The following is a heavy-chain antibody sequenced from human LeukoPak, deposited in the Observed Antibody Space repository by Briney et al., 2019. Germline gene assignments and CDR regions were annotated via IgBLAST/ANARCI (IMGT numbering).Heavy chain of an antibody. CDR3: ARDSGVYDSSESDAFDI. V-gene: IGHV1-18*01. CDR1: GYTFTSYG. CDR2: ISAYNGNT. Sequence: ASVKVSCKASGYTFTSYGISWVRQAPGQGLEWMGWISAYNGNTNYAQKLQGRVTMTTDTSTSTAYMELRSLRSDDTAVYYCARDSGVYDSSESDAFDIWGQGTMVTVSS. J-gene: IGHJ3*02. D-gene: IGHD3-22*01.